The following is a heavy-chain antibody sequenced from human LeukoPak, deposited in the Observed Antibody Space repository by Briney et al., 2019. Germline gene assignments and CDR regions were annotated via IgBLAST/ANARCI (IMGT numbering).Heavy chain of an antibody. Sequence: ASVTVSCKASGYTFTGYYMHWVRQAPGQGLEWMGWINPNSGGTNYAQKFQGRVTMTRDTSISTAYMELSRLRSDDTAVYYCARVGRSSGWSFDYWGQGTLVTVSS. CDR1: GYTFTGYY. CDR2: INPNSGGT. CDR3: ARVGRSSGWSFDY. J-gene: IGHJ4*02. D-gene: IGHD6-19*01. V-gene: IGHV1-2*02.